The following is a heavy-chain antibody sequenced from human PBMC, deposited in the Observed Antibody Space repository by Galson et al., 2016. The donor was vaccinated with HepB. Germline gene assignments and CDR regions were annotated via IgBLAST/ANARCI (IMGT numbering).Heavy chain of an antibody. V-gene: IGHV1-18*01. CDR2: ISPDNGNT. CDR3: ARDLDLTSSWFDP. J-gene: IGHJ5*02. CDR1: GYTFTSYG. D-gene: IGHD1-7*01. Sequence: SVKVSCKASGYTFTSYGLIWVRQAPGQGLEWMGWISPDNGNTIYAQKFKDRVTMTTDTCTSTANMELRSLRSDDTAVYYCARDLDLTSSWFDPWGQGSLVTVSS.